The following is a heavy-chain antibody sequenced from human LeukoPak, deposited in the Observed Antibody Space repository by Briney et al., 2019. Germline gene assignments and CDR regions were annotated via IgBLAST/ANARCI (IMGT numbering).Heavy chain of an antibody. CDR3: ARDLAYYDSSGYLRYFDH. D-gene: IGHD3-22*01. CDR2: IYTSGST. V-gene: IGHV4-4*07. J-gene: IGHJ4*02. CDR1: GGSISSYY. Sequence: PSETLSLTXTVSGGSISSYYWSWIRQPAGKGLEWIGRIYTSGSTNYNPSLKSRVTMSLDTSKNQFSLKLSSVTAADTAVYYCARDLAYYDSSGYLRYFDHWGQGTLVTVSS.